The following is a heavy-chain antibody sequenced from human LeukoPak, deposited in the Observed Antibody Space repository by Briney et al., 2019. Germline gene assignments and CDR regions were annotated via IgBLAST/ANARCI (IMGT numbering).Heavy chain of an antibody. V-gene: IGHV4-59*01. CDR3: ARGALTYSSSLYFDY. Sequence: SETLSLTCTVSGGSISSYYWSWIRQPPGKGLEWIGYIYYSGSTNYNPSLKSRVTISVDTSKNRFSLKLSSVTAADTAVYYCARGALTYSSSLYFDYWGQGTLVTVSP. CDR1: GGSISSYY. J-gene: IGHJ4*02. CDR2: IYYSGST. D-gene: IGHD6-6*01.